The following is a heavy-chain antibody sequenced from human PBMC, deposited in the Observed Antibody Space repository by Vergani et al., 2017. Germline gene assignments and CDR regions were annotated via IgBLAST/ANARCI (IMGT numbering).Heavy chain of an antibody. CDR3: AREDGYDFWSGYFGDYYYMDV. J-gene: IGHJ6*03. Sequence: EVQLVESGGGLVQPGGSLRLSCAASGFTFSSYWMHWVRQAPGKGLVWVSRINSDGSSTSYVDSVKGRFTISRDNAKNTLYLQMNSLRAEDTAVYYCAREDGYDFWSGYFGDYYYMDVWGKGP. V-gene: IGHV3-74*01. CDR1: GFTFSSYW. CDR2: INSDGSST. D-gene: IGHD3-3*01.